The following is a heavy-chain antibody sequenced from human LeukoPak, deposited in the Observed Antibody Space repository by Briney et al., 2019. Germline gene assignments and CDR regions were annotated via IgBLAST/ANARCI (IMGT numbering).Heavy chain of an antibody. V-gene: IGHV4-4*07. CDR1: GASINSYP. J-gene: IGHJ4*02. Sequence: SETLSLTCTVSGASINSYPWSWIRQPAGKGLEWVGRILTTGSTNYSPSLKSRVTMSVDTSKNQFSLKLTSVTAADTAVYYCGSSEVSETTSGNFDYWGQGTPVTVSS. D-gene: IGHD1-14*01. CDR3: GSSEVSETTSGNFDY. CDR2: ILTTGST.